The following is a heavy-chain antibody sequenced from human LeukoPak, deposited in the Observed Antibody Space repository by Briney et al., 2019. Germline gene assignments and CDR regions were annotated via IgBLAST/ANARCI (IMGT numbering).Heavy chain of an antibody. CDR3: ARERVGFDSSGRGPRFDC. J-gene: IGHJ4*02. Sequence: SETLSLTCTVSGGSISNYYWSWIRQPAGKGLEWIGRIYSSGITNYNLSLSSRVTISVDMSKNQLSLRLRSVTAADTAVYLCARERVGFDSSGRGPRFDCWGQGTLVTVSS. CDR2: IYSSGIT. CDR1: GGSISNYY. V-gene: IGHV4-4*07. D-gene: IGHD3-22*01.